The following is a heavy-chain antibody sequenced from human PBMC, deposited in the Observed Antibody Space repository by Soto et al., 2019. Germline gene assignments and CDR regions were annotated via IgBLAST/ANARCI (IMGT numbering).Heavy chain of an antibody. D-gene: IGHD2-21*02. CDR3: ERAPLAYCGGDCYSHFDY. V-gene: IGHV1-69*01. J-gene: IGHJ4*02. CDR2: IIPIFGTA. Sequence: QVQLVQPGAEVKKPGSSVKVSCKASGGTFSSYAISWVRQAPGQGLEWMGGIIPIFGTANYAQKFQGRVTITADESTSTAYMEPSSLRSEDTAVYYCERAPLAYCGGDCYSHFDYWGQGTLVTVSS. CDR1: GGTFSSYA.